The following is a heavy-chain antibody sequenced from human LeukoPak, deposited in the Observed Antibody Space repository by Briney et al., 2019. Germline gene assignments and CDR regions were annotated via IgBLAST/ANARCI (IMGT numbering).Heavy chain of an antibody. D-gene: IGHD3-10*01. CDR3: ATVRGGNTRDFDY. CDR2: IGVAGDT. J-gene: IGHJ4*02. Sequence: GGSLRLSCAASGFTFSSYDMHWVRQAPGKGLEWVSSIGVAGDTYYPGSVKGRFTISRDNAKNSLYLQMNSLRAEDTAVYHCATVRGGNTRDFDYWGQGTLVTVSS. CDR1: GFTFSSYD. V-gene: IGHV3-13*04.